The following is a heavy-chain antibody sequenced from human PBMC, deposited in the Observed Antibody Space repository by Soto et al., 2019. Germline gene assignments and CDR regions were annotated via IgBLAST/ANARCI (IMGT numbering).Heavy chain of an antibody. D-gene: IGHD5-18*01. V-gene: IGHV5-51*01. CDR2: IYPGDSDT. CDR1: GYSFTSYW. Sequence: GESLKISCKGSGYSFTSYWIGWVRQMPGKGLEWMGIIYPGDSDTRYSPSFQGQVTISADKSISTAYLQWSSLKASDTAVYYCAKVGFPYSYGYLFYYWGQGTLVTVSS. CDR3: AKVGFPYSYGYLFYY. J-gene: IGHJ4*02.